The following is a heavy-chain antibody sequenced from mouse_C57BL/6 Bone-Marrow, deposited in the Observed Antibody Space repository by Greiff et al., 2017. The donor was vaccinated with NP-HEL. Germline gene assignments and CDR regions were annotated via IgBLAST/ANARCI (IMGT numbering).Heavy chain of an antibody. CDR3: ARYDYDGEFAY. CDR2: IDPSDSYT. CDR1: GYTFTSYW. D-gene: IGHD2-4*01. J-gene: IGHJ3*01. V-gene: IGHV1-50*01. Sequence: QVQLQQPGAELVKPGASVKLSCKASGYTFTSYWMQWVQQRPGQGLEWIGEIDPSDSYTNYNQKFKGKATLTVDTSSSTAYMQLSSLTSEDSAVYYCARYDYDGEFAYGGQGTLVTVSA.